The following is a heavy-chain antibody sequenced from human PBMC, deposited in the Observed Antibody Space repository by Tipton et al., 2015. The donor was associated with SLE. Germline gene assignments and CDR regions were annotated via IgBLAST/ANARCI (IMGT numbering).Heavy chain of an antibody. CDR1: GGSISSGGYY. CDR2: IYYSGST. CDR3: AREGLVVPNYFDY. D-gene: IGHD2-8*02. Sequence: GLVKPSETLYLTCTVSGGSISSGGYYWSWIRQHPGKGLEWIGYIYYSGSTYYNPSLKSRVTISVDTSKNQFSLKLSSVTAADTAVYYCAREGLVVPNYFDYWGQGTLVTVSS. V-gene: IGHV4-31*03. J-gene: IGHJ4*02.